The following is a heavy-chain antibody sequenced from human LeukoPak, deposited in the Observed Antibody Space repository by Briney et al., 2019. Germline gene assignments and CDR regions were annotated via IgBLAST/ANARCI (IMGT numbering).Heavy chain of an antibody. CDR2: ISSSSSYI. CDR1: GFTFSSYS. CDR3: AGGAIKTYYYGMDV. Sequence: GGSLRLSCAASGFTFSSYSMNWVRQAPGKGLEWVSSISSSSSYIYYADSVKGRFTISRDNAKNSLYLQMNSLRAEDTAVYYCAGGAIKTYYYGMDVWGQGTTVTVSS. J-gene: IGHJ6*02. V-gene: IGHV3-21*01.